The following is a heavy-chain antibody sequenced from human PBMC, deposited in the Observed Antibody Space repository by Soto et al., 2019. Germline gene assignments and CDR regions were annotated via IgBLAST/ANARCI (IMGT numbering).Heavy chain of an antibody. Sequence: QVQLQESGPGLVKPSGTLSLTCAVSGGSISTSNWWSWVRQPPGKGLEWIGEVYRTGSTNYNPSLESRVTVSIDKSKNQFSLKLTSVTAADTAVYYCARARATIAAAAIFDCWGQGTQVTSSS. CDR2: VYRTGST. D-gene: IGHD6-13*01. CDR3: ARARATIAAAAIFDC. J-gene: IGHJ4*02. CDR1: GGSISTSNW. V-gene: IGHV4-4*02.